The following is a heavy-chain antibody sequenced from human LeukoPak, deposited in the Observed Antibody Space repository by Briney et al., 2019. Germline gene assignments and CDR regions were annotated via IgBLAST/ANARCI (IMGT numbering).Heavy chain of an antibody. V-gene: IGHV4-59*08. CDR2: IYYSGST. CDR1: GGSISSYY. Sequence: SETLSLTCTVSGGSISSYYWSWIRQPPGKGLEWIGYIYYSGSTNYNPSLKSRVTISVDTSKNQFSLKLSSVTAADTAVYYCARRGPGRGPWGAFDIWGQGTMVTVSS. J-gene: IGHJ3*02. CDR3: ARRGPGRGPWGAFDI. D-gene: IGHD3-16*01.